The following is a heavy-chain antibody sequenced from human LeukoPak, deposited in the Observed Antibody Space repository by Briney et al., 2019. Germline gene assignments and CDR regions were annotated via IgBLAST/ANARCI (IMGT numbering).Heavy chain of an antibody. CDR3: ARRLTQYDCFDP. D-gene: IGHD2-2*01. CDR1: GDSVSSNSVT. V-gene: IGHV6-1*01. J-gene: IGHJ5*02. Sequence: SKTLSLTCAISGDSVSSNSVTWNWIRQSPSRGLEWLGRTYYRSTWYNDYAVSVRGRITVNPDTSKNQFSLHLNSVTPEDTAVYYCARRLTQYDCFDPWGQGILVTVSS. CDR2: TYYRSTWYN.